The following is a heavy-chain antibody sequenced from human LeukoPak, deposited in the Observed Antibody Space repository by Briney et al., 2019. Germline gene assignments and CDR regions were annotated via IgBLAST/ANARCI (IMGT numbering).Heavy chain of an antibody. CDR3: AREESRDGYNQGYRPAYYFDY. D-gene: IGHD5-24*01. V-gene: IGHV4-59*01. CDR2: IYYSGST. CDR1: GGSISSYY. J-gene: IGHJ4*02. Sequence: SETLSLTCTVSGGSISSYYWSWIRQPPGKGLEWIGYIYYSGSTNYNPSLKSRVTISVDTSKNQFSLKLSSVTAADTAVYYCAREESRDGYNQGYRPAYYFDYWGQGTLVTVSS.